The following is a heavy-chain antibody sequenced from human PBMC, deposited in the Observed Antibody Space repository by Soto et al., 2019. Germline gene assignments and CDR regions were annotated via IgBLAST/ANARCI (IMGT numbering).Heavy chain of an antibody. CDR3: ARVGARYCSSTSCYFNWFDP. J-gene: IGHJ5*02. V-gene: IGHV4-34*01. CDR1: GGSFSGYY. CDR2: INHSGST. Sequence: QVQLQQWGAGLLKPSETLSLTCAVYGGSFSGYYWSWIRQPPGKGLEWIGEINHSGSTNYNPSLKSRVTISVDTSKIQFSLKLSSVTAADTAVYYCARVGARYCSSTSCYFNWFDPWGQGPLVTVSS. D-gene: IGHD2-2*01.